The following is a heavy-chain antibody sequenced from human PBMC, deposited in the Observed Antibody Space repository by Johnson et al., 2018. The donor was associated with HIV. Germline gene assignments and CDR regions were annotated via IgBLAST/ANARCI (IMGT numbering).Heavy chain of an antibody. Sequence: QVQLVESGGGLVKPGGSLRLSCVASGFTFSDYYMTWVRQAPGQGLEWVSYISSSGSTIYSADSVKGRFTISRDNAKNSLYLQMNSLRAEDTAVYYCARSKDCSGGSCPDAFDIWGQGTMLIVSS. CDR1: GFTFSDYY. CDR3: ARSKDCSGGSCPDAFDI. J-gene: IGHJ3*02. V-gene: IGHV3-11*04. D-gene: IGHD2-15*01. CDR2: ISSSGSTI.